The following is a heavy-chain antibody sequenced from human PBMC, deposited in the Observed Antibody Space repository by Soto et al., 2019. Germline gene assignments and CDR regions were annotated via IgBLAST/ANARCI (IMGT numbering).Heavy chain of an antibody. Sequence: VGSLRLSCAASGFTLSSYAMSWVRQAPGKGLEWVSAISGSGGSTYYADSVKGRFTISRDNSKNTLYLQMNSLRAEDTAVYYCAKGALSYYYDSSGYYLDYWGQGTLVTVSS. J-gene: IGHJ4*02. D-gene: IGHD3-22*01. CDR3: AKGALSYYYDSSGYYLDY. CDR2: ISGSGGST. CDR1: GFTLSSYA. V-gene: IGHV3-23*01.